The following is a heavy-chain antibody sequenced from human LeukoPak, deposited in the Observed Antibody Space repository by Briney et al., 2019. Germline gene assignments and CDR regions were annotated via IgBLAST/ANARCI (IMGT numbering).Heavy chain of an antibody. J-gene: IGHJ4*02. CDR1: GFTFSTYG. Sequence: GGSLRLSCAASGFTFSTYGMHWVRQAPGKGLEWVAFIRYDGSNKYYADSVKGRFTISRDNSKNTLFLQMNSLRAEDTAVYYCARDNAPFQYSSSSIPFDSWGQGTLVTVSS. V-gene: IGHV3-30*02. CDR3: ARDNAPFQYSSSSIPFDS. D-gene: IGHD6-13*01. CDR2: IRYDGSNK.